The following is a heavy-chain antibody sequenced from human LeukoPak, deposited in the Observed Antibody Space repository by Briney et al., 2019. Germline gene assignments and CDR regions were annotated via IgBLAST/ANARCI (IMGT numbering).Heavy chain of an antibody. D-gene: IGHD3-10*01. CDR1: GFTFSSYG. Sequence: GGSLRLSCAASGFTFSSYGMHWVRQAPGKGLEWAAVISYDGSNKYYADSVKGRFTISRDNSKNTLYLQMNSLRAEDTAVYYCAKGIGAYYGSGSYIDYWGQGTLVTASS. CDR3: AKGIGAYYGSGSYIDY. CDR2: ISYDGSNK. V-gene: IGHV3-30*18. J-gene: IGHJ4*02.